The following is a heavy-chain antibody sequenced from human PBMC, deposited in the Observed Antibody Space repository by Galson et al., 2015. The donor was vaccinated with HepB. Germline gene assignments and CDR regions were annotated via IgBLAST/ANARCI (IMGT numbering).Heavy chain of an antibody. D-gene: IGHD6-13*01. CDR2: IWYDGSNK. CDR1: GFTFSSYG. V-gene: IGHV3-33*06. CDR3: AKAVKRGIAAAGTLSGDNPHYGMDV. J-gene: IGHJ6*02. Sequence: GFTFSSYGMHWVRQAPGKGLEWVAVIWYDGSNKYYADSVKGRFTISRDNSKNTLYLQMNSLRAEDTAVYYCAKAVKRGIAAAGTLSGDNPHYGMDVWGQGTTVTVSS.